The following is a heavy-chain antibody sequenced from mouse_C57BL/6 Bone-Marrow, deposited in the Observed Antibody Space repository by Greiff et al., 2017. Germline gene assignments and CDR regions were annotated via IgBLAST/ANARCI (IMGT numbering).Heavy chain of an antibody. CDR3: ARHYYGSRYYFDY. CDR1: GFTFSSYG. J-gene: IGHJ2*01. CDR2: ISSGGSYT. D-gene: IGHD1-1*01. V-gene: IGHV5-6*01. Sequence: EVHLVESGGDLVKPGGSLKLSCAASGFTFSSYGMSWVRQTPDKRLEWVATISSGGSYTYYPDSVKGRFTISRDNAKNTLYLQMSSLKSEDTAMYYCARHYYGSRYYFDYWGQGTTLTVSS.